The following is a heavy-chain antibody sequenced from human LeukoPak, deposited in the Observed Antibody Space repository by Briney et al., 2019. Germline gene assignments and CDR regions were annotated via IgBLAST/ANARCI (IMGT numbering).Heavy chain of an antibody. D-gene: IGHD3-3*01. CDR2: INSDGSST. CDR3: ARGYYDFWSGYLDY. Sequence: PGGSLRLSCAASGFTFSSYWMHWVRQAPGKGLGWVARINSDGSSTIYADSVKGRFTISRDNAKNTLYLQMTSLRAEDTAVYYCARGYYDFWSGYLDYWGQGTLVTVSS. J-gene: IGHJ4*02. V-gene: IGHV3-74*01. CDR1: GFTFSSYW.